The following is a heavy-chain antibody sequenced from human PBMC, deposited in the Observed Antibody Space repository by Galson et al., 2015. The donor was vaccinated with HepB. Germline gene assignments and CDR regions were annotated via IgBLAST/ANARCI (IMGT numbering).Heavy chain of an antibody. CDR2: ISYDGSNK. Sequence: SLRLSCAASGFTFSSYAMHWVRQAPGKGLEWVAVISYDGSNKYYADSVKGRFTISRDNSKNTLYLQMNSLRAEDTAVYYCAREAYSSSSQYFDYWGQGTLVTVSS. J-gene: IGHJ4*02. CDR3: AREAYSSSSQYFDY. V-gene: IGHV3-30-3*01. CDR1: GFTFSSYA. D-gene: IGHD6-6*01.